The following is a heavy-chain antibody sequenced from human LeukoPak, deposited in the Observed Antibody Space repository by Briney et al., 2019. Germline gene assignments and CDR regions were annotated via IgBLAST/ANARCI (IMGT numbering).Heavy chain of an antibody. J-gene: IGHJ4*02. CDR3: AKGGKSATYYFDY. CDR1: GFTFSSYG. CDR2: ISGSGGST. D-gene: IGHD3-10*01. V-gene: IGHV3-23*01. Sequence: GGSLRLSCAASGFTFSSYGMSWVRQAPGKGLEWVSAISGSGGSTYYADSVKGRFTISRDNSKNTLYLQMNSLRAEDTAVYYCAKGGKSATYYFDYWGQGTVVTVSS.